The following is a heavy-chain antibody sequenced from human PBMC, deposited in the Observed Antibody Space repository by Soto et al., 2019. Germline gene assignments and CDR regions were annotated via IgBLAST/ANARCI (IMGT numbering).Heavy chain of an antibody. CDR3: AGSDGPLGDY. J-gene: IGHJ4*02. CDR1: GYTFTSYA. D-gene: IGHD4-17*01. CDR2: INAGNGKT. Sequence: QVQLVQSGAEVKKPGASVKVSCKASGYTFTSYAMHWVRQAPGQRLEWMGWINAGNGKTKYSQKFQGRVTITRDTSASTAYLELSSLSSEDTAVYFCAGSDGPLGDYWGQGTLVTVSS. V-gene: IGHV1-3*01.